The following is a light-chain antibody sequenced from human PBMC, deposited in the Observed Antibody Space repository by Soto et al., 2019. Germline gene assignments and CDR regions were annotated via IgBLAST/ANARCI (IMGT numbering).Light chain of an antibody. CDR1: RSFASSY. CDR3: HQYGSSPPYT. V-gene: IGKV3-20*01. CDR2: AVS. Sequence: EIVLTQSPGTLSFSPGERATLYCRASRSFASSYLAWYQQKPGQAPRLLIYAVSNRATGIPDRFSGSGSGADITLTISRLEPEDSAVNYCHQYGSSPPYTFGHGTNLEI. J-gene: IGKJ2*01.